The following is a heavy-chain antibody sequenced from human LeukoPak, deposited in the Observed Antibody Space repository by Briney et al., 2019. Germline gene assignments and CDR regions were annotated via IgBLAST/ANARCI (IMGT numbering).Heavy chain of an antibody. CDR1: GGSLSSGSYY. J-gene: IGHJ6*03. Sequence: PSETLSLTCTVSGGSLSSGSYYWSWIRQPAGKGLEWIGRIYTSGSTNYNPSLKSRVTISVVTYKNQFSLQLSSVTAADTAVYYCARDYYDPHFYYYYYMDVWGKGTTVTVSS. V-gene: IGHV4-61*02. CDR2: IYTSGST. D-gene: IGHD3-22*01. CDR3: ARDYYDPHFYYYYYMDV.